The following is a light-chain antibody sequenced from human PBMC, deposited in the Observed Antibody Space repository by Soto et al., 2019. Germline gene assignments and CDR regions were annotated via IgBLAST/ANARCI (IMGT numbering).Light chain of an antibody. CDR1: QSISSW. V-gene: IGKV1-5*01. CDR3: QQYNSYYPWT. J-gene: IGKJ1*01. Sequence: DIRMTQSPSTLSASVGDRVTITCGASQSISSWLAWYQQKPGKAPKLLIYDASSLESGVPSRFRGSGSGTEFTLTTSSLKPADFANYYCQQYNSYYPWTFGHGTKVDIK. CDR2: DAS.